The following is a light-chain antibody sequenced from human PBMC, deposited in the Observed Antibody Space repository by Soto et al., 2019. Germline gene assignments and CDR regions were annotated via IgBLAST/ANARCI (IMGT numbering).Light chain of an antibody. J-gene: IGLJ2*01. CDR1: SSDVGGYNY. V-gene: IGLV2-8*01. CDR2: EVS. CDR3: SSYAGSNNPVV. Sequence: QSALTQPPSASGSPGQSVTISCTGTSSDVGGYNYVSWYQQHPGKAPKLMIYEVSKRPSGVPDRFSGSKSGNTASLTVSGLQAEDEADYYCSSYAGSNNPVVFGGGIQLTVL.